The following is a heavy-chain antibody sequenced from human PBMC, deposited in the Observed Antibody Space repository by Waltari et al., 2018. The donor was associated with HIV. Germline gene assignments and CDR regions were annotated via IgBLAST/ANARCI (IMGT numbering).Heavy chain of an antibody. J-gene: IGHJ4*02. CDR1: GFSVTNYW. CDR3: SRDTVGEYDF. Sequence: EVQLLQSGGGLIKPGGSLRLSCAASGFSVTNYWMHWVRQSPGKGLVWVSRINIDGRTIDYAESVKGRFTISRDSAKNTLALQMNSLREGDTAVYYCSRDTVGEYDFWGQGALVTVSS. V-gene: IGHV3-74*01. CDR2: INIDGRTI. D-gene: IGHD3-3*01.